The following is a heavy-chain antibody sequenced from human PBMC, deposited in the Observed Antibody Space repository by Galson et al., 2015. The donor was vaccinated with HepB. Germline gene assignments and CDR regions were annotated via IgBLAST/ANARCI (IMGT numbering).Heavy chain of an antibody. CDR3: ARDLGDSRLDL. Sequence: SLRLSCAAFGFTFSDYYMSWIRPAPGKGLEWLSYMSGTTNFINYADSVKGRFTISRDNAKNSVYLQVNSLRGDDTAVYYCARDLGDSRLDLWGRGTLVTVSS. CDR2: MSGTTNFI. CDR1: GFTFSDYY. D-gene: IGHD2-21*01. V-gene: IGHV3-11*06. J-gene: IGHJ2*01.